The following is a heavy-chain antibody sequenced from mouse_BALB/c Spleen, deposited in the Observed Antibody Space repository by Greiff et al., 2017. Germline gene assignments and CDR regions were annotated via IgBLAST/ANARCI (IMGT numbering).Heavy chain of an antibody. Sequence: EVKLVESGPGLVKPSQSLSLTCSVTGYSITSGYYWNWIRQFPGNKLEWMGYISYDGSNNYNPSLKNRISITRDTSKNQFFLKLNSVTTEDTATYYCAREDDYDDWFAYWGQGTLVTVSA. J-gene: IGHJ3*01. CDR1: GYSITSGYY. CDR3: AREDDYDDWFAY. CDR2: ISYDGSN. V-gene: IGHV3-6*02. D-gene: IGHD2-4*01.